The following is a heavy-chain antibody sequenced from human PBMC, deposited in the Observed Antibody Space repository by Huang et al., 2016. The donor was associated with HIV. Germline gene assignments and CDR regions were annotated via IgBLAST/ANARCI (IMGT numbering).Heavy chain of an antibody. J-gene: IGHJ6*02. CDR1: GFIFSAFG. CDR3: ARGGIYYDVLTGRHYYYNGLDV. Sequence: EVHLVESGGDLVQPGGSLRLSCVASGFIFSAFGMSWVRQAPGKGREWVANRKQDGSEKNYVDSVKGRFTISRDNAKNSVYLQLTSLRAEDTAVYYCARGGIYYDVLTGRHYYYNGLDVWGQGTTVTVSS. CDR2: RKQDGSEK. V-gene: IGHV3-7*01. D-gene: IGHD3-9*01.